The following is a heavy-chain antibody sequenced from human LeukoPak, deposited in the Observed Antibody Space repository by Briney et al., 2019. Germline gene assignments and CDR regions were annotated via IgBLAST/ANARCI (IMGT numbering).Heavy chain of an antibody. V-gene: IGHV1-46*01. CDR1: GYTFSSYY. J-gene: IGHJ4*02. CDR2: INPSGGST. D-gene: IGHD3-10*01. CDR3: ARGRFGGGDY. Sequence: ASVKVSCKASGYTFSSYYMHWVRQGPGQGLEWMGMINPSGGSTTYAQKFQGRVTMTRDTSTSTVSMDLSSLRSEDTAVYYCARGRFGGGDYWGQGTPVTVSS.